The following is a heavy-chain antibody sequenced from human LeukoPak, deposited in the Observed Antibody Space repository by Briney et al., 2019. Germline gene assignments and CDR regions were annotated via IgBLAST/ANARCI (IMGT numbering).Heavy chain of an antibody. CDR3: ARAQDPYYDILTGLDY. Sequence: PGGSLRLSCAASGFTVSSNYMSWVRQAPGKGLEWVSVIYSGGSTYYADSVKGRFTISRDNSKNTLYLQMNSLRAEDTAVYYCARAQDPYYDILTGLDYWGQGTLVTVSS. J-gene: IGHJ4*02. V-gene: IGHV3-53*01. CDR1: GFTVSSNY. CDR2: IYSGGST. D-gene: IGHD3-9*01.